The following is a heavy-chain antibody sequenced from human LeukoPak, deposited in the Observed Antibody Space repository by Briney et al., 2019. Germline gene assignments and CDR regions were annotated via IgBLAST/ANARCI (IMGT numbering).Heavy chain of an antibody. CDR1: GFTVSSNY. CDR3: AKASFTETYYLDS. J-gene: IGHJ4*02. D-gene: IGHD4-11*01. V-gene: IGHV3-53*01. CDR2: FSGASST. Sequence: PGGSLRLSCAASGFTVSSNYMSWVRQAPGKGLEWVSTFSGASSTFYAASVKGRFTISRDTPKNTLYLQMNSLRAEDTAVYYCAKASFTETYYLDSWGQGTLVTVSS.